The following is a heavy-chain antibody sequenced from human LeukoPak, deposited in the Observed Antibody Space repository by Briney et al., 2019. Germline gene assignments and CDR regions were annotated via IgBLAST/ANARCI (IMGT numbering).Heavy chain of an antibody. CDR2: IYSGGST. CDR3: ARLTRGYSYRYKGYFDY. J-gene: IGHJ4*02. CDR1: GFTVSSNY. Sequence: GGSLRLSCAASGFTVSSNYMSWVRQAPGKGLEWVSVIYSGGSTYYADSVKGRFTISRDNSKNTLYLQMNSLRAEDTAVYYCARLTRGYSYRYKGYFDYWGQGTLVTVSS. V-gene: IGHV3-53*01. D-gene: IGHD5-18*01.